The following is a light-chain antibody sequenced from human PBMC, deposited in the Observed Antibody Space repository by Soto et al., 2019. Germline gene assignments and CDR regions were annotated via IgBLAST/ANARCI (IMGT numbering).Light chain of an antibody. CDR2: DAF. J-gene: IGKJ5*01. CDR3: QQRHNWPIT. Sequence: EIVLTQSPATLSLSPGEGATLSCRASETIRNLLAWYQQRPGQAPRLLIYDAFSRAPGIPARFSGGGSGTDFTLTISSLEPEDFGVYYCQQRHNWPITFGQGTRLEIK. CDR1: ETIRNL. V-gene: IGKV3-11*01.